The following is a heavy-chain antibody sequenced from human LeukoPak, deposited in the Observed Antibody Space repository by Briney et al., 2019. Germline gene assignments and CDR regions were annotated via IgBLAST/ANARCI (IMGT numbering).Heavy chain of an antibody. D-gene: IGHD2-15*01. J-gene: IGHJ4*02. V-gene: IGHV4-39*07. Sequence: SETLSLTCAVSGGSISSGSWWGWIRQPSGKGLEWIGSFYYSGSTNYNPSLKSRVTISVDTSKNQFSLKLSSVTAADTAVYYCARARAEGIVVVVAATAELEFDYWGQGTLVTVSS. CDR1: GGSISSGSW. CDR2: FYYSGST. CDR3: ARARAEGIVVVVAATAELEFDY.